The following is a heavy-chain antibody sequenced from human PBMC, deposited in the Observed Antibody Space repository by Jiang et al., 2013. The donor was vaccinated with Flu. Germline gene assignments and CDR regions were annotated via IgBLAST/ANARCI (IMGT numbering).Heavy chain of an antibody. Sequence: QLVESGGGAVQPGKSLRLSCAASGFTFSHYAMNWVRQAPGKGLEWVALISYDGSTKYYAESVKGRFTISRDNSKNTVSLQMNSLRPEDTAVYYCARTQERDYYDSSGYYYHAFDIWGQGTMVTVSS. CDR2: ISYDGSTK. V-gene: IGHV3-30-3*01. CDR1: GFTFSHYA. CDR3: ARTQERDYYDSSGYYYHAFDI. D-gene: IGHD3-22*01. J-gene: IGHJ3*02.